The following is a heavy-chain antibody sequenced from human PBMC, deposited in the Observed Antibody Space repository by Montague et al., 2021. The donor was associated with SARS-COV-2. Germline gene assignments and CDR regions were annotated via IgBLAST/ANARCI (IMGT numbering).Heavy chain of an antibody. CDR3: ARGGRYFDWLLLPY. CDR2: IPYDGTKT. D-gene: IGHD3-9*01. Sequence: SLRLSCAASGFNFTHYAMYWVRQAPGKGLDWVATIPYDGTKTYYTDSVKGRFTISRDNSKDTLHLQLSSLRLDDTAIYYCARGGRYFDWLLLPYWGQGALVTVSS. V-gene: IGHV3-30*04. CDR1: GFNFTHYA. J-gene: IGHJ4*02.